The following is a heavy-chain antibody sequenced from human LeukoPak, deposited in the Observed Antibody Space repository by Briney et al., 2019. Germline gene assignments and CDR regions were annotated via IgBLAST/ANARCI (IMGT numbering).Heavy chain of an antibody. V-gene: IGHV4-34*01. Sequence: PSETLSLTCAVYGGSFSGYYWSWIRQPPGKGLEWIGEINHSGSTNYNPSLKSRVTISVGTSKNQFSLKLSSVTAADTAVYYCARGPRYDFWSGYRYYNWFDPWGQGTLVTVSS. CDR2: INHSGST. CDR1: GGSFSGYY. CDR3: ARGPRYDFWSGYRYYNWFDP. D-gene: IGHD3-3*01. J-gene: IGHJ5*02.